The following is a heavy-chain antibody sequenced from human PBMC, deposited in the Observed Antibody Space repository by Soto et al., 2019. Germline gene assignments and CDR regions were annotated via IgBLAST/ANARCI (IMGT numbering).Heavy chain of an antibody. CDR1: GGSISSYY. V-gene: IGHV4-59*01. J-gene: IGHJ1*01. CDR3: ARWTDYEYFQH. D-gene: IGHD4-17*01. Sequence: SETLSLTCSVSGGSISSYYWSWIRQPPGKGLEWIAYIYHSGSTNYNPSLKSRVTISVDTSKDQFSLKLSSVTAADTAVYYCARWTDYEYFQHWGQGTLVTVSS. CDR2: IYHSGST.